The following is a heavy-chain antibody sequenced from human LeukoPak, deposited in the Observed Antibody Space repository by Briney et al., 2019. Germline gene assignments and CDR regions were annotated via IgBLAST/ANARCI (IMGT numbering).Heavy chain of an antibody. Sequence: GGSLRLSCAASGFTFSSYAMSWVRQAPGKGLEWVSGISGSGGSTDYADSVKGRFTISRDNSKNTLYLQVNSLRAEDTAVYYCAKALIAATIQDAMDARGQGTTVTVSS. J-gene: IGHJ6*02. CDR3: AKALIAATIQDAMDA. D-gene: IGHD5-12*01. V-gene: IGHV3-23*01. CDR2: ISGSGGST. CDR1: GFTFSSYA.